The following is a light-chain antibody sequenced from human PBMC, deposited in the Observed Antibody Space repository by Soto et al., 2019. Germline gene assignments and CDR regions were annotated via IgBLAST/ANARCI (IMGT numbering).Light chain of an antibody. Sequence: EIVLTQSPGTLSLSLGERATLSCRASQSVSSNYLAWYQQKPGQAPRLLIYGASSRATGIPDRFSGSGSGTDFALTMSRLEPEEFAVYFCQQYGRSPRTFGQGTKVESK. CDR3: QQYGRSPRT. J-gene: IGKJ1*01. CDR2: GAS. CDR1: QSVSSNY. V-gene: IGKV3-20*01.